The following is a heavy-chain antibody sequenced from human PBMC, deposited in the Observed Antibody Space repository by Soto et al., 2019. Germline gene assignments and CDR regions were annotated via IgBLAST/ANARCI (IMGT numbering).Heavy chain of an antibody. Sequence: GGSLRLSCAASGFTFSSYSMNWVRQAPGKGLEWVSSISSSSSYIYYADSVKGRFTISRDNAKNSLYLQMNSLRAEDTAVYYCARGGWEPSSSWFDPWGQGTLVTSPQ. CDR3: ARGGWEPSSSWFDP. CDR1: GFTFSSYS. CDR2: ISSSSSYI. V-gene: IGHV3-21*01. J-gene: IGHJ5*02. D-gene: IGHD1-26*01.